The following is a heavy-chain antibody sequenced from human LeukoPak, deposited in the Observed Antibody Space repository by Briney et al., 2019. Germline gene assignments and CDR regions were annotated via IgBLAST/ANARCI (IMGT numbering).Heavy chain of an antibody. D-gene: IGHD3-10*01. J-gene: IGHJ6*03. Sequence: PGGSLRLSCAASGFAFSRHGIHWVRQAPGKGLEWVAFIPYDGSNKFYADSVKGRFPISRDNSKNTLYLQMNSLRAEDTAVYYCAKGVGGSANYYYMDVWGKGTTVTVSS. CDR2: IPYDGSNK. CDR1: GFAFSRHG. CDR3: AKGVGGSANYYYMDV. V-gene: IGHV3-30*02.